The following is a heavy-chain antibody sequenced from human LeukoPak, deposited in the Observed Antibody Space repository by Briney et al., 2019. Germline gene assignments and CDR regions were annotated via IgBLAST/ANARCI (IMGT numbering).Heavy chain of an antibody. CDR2: ISGSDGYT. J-gene: IGHJ4*02. V-gene: IGHV3-23*01. CDR3: AKDPPYYDILTGYYHYFDY. Sequence: GGSLRLSCVASGFTFSSYALSWVRQAPGKGLDCVSVISGSDGYTYYADSVKGRFTISRDNSKNTLYLQMNSLRAEDTAVYYCAKDPPYYDILTGYYHYFDYWGQGTLVTVSS. CDR1: GFTFSSYA. D-gene: IGHD3-9*01.